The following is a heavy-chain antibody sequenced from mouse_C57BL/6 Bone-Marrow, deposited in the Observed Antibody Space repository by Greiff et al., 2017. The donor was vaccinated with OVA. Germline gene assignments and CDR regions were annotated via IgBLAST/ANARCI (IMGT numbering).Heavy chain of an antibody. J-gene: IGHJ3*01. Sequence: LVESGAELVRPGASVKLSCKASGYTFTDYYINWVKQRPGQGLEWIARIYPGSGNTYYNEKFKGKATLTAEKSSSTAYMQLSNLTSEDSAVYFCARSGHYWGQGTLVTVSA. CDR1: GYTFTDYY. D-gene: IGHD3-2*02. CDR3: ARSGHY. CDR2: IYPGSGNT. V-gene: IGHV1-76*01.